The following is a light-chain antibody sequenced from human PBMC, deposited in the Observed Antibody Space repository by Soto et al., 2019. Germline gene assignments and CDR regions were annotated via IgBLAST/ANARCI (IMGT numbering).Light chain of an antibody. Sequence: QSVLTQSPSASASLGASVKLTCTLSSGHTTYAITWHQQQPEKGPRYLMKLNSDGSHSKGDGIPDRFSGSSSGADRYLTIFSLQSDDEAYYDSQTWATGIVVFGGGTKLTVL. CDR2: LNSDGSH. CDR1: SGHTTYA. J-gene: IGLJ2*01. CDR3: QTWATGIVV. V-gene: IGLV4-69*02.